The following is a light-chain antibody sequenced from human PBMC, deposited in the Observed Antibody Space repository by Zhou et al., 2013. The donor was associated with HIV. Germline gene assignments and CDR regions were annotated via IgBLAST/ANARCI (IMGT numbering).Light chain of an antibody. CDR1: HIVSYSS. J-gene: IGKJ1*01. CDR2: GAS. Sequence: EIVLTQSPGTLSLSPGERATLSCRASHIVSYSSLAWYQQTPGQPPRLLIYGASSRATGVPDRFSGSESGTDFTLTISRLEPEDFAVYYCQQYGTSPGWTFGQGTKVEIK. V-gene: IGKV3-20*01. CDR3: QQYGTSPGWT.